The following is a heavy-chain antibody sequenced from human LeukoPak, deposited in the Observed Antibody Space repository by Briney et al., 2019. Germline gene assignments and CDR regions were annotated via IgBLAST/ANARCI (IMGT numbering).Heavy chain of an antibody. CDR3: ARAIGSSGVLDP. Sequence: SVKVSCKASGGTSSSYAISWVRQAPGQGLEWMGGIIPIFGTANYAQKFQGRVTITADESTSTAYMELSSLRSEDTAVYYCARAIGSSGVLDPWGQGTLVTVSS. D-gene: IGHD6-13*01. CDR2: IIPIFGTA. J-gene: IGHJ5*02. V-gene: IGHV1-69*01. CDR1: GGTSSSYA.